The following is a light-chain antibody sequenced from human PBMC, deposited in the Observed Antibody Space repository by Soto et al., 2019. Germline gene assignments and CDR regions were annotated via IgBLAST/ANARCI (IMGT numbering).Light chain of an antibody. V-gene: IGKV1-6*01. J-gene: IGKJ1*01. CDR3: LQDYNYPWT. CDR1: QGIRND. Sequence: AIQMTQSPSSLSASVGDRVTITCRASQGIRNDLGWYQQKPGKAPKLLIYAASSLKSGVPSRFSGSGSGTDFTLTISSLPPEDFATYYCLQDYNYPWTFGQGTKVDIK. CDR2: AAS.